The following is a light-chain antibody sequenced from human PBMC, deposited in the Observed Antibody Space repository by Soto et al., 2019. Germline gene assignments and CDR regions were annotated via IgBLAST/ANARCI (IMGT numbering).Light chain of an antibody. CDR3: QQCMSYS. CDR1: QSIGTH. J-gene: IGKJ1*01. V-gene: IGKV1-5*02. CDR2: HAS. Sequence: IIMTKSTSSLSASVGDRVTIICRASQSIGTHLNWYEQRPGKASKLLVYHASTLEIGVPSRFSGSGSGTEFTLTISGLQHDDFENYYCQQCMSYSFGQGTKV.